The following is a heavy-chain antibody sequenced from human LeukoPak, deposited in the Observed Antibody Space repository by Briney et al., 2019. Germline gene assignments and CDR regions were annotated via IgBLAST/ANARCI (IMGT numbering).Heavy chain of an antibody. Sequence: SETLSLTCTVSGDSISSYYWSWIRQPPGKGLEWIGYIYHSGSTNYNPSLKSRVTISADTSKDQFSLKLASETAADTAVYYCATGYSSTCYYFDYWGQGTLVTVSS. CDR1: GDSISSYY. J-gene: IGHJ4*02. V-gene: IGHV4-59*01. CDR3: ATGYSSTCYYFDY. D-gene: IGHD6-13*01. CDR2: IYHSGST.